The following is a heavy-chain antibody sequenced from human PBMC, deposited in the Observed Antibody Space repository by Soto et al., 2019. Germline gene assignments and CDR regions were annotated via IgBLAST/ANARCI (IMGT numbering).Heavy chain of an antibody. J-gene: IGHJ3*02. Sequence: PGGSLRLSCAASGFTFSSYEMNWVRQAPGKGLEWVSYISSSGSTIYYADSVKGRFTISRDNAKNSLYLQMNSLRAEDTAVYYCARVGFGSCSSTSCYTEYSSSWSHDAFDIWGQGTMVTVSS. CDR1: GFTFSSYE. CDR3: ARVGFGSCSSTSCYTEYSSSWSHDAFDI. D-gene: IGHD2-2*02. CDR2: ISSSGSTI. V-gene: IGHV3-48*03.